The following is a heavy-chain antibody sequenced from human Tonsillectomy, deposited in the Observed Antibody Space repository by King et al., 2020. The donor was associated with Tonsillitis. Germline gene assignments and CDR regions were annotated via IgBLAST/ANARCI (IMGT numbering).Heavy chain of an antibody. D-gene: IGHD3-3*01. Sequence: VQLVQSGAEVKKPGSSVKVSCKASAGTFIDYAMNWVRQAPGQGLEWMGRIIPILGLADYAQKFQGRVTITADKSTSTAYMEMSSLRSEDTAVYYCTTGRWGGYDKHMDVWGQGTTVIVSS. CDR1: AGTFIDYA. CDR3: TTGRWGGYDKHMDV. V-gene: IGHV1-69*09. J-gene: IGHJ6*02. CDR2: IIPILGLA.